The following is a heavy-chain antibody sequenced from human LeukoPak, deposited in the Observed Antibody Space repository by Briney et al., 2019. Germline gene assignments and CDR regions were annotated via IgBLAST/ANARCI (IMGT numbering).Heavy chain of an antibody. V-gene: IGHV1-69*05. D-gene: IGHD6-13*01. CDR3: ARDGDRGSWYGSHWFDP. Sequence: GSSVKVSFMASGCTFTSYGISWVRQAPGQGLEWMGRIIVNFGTTNYAQKFLGRVTITTDESTSTAYMELSSLISDHPAVDYCARDGDRGSWYGSHWFDPWGQGTLVTVSS. J-gene: IGHJ5*02. CDR1: GCTFTSYG. CDR2: IIVNFGTT.